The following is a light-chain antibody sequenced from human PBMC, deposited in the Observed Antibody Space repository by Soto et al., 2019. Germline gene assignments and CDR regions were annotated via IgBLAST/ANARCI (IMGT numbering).Light chain of an antibody. V-gene: IGKV3-20*01. CDR3: QQYDTSPHT. CDR1: QSVSSSQ. CDR2: GAS. Sequence: EIVLTQSPGTLSLSPGESATLSCRASQSVSSSQVAWYQQKPGQAPRLLIYGASSRATGIPDRFSGVGSETDFTVTISRLEPEDFAVYYCQQYDTSPHTFGQGTKLEIK. J-gene: IGKJ2*01.